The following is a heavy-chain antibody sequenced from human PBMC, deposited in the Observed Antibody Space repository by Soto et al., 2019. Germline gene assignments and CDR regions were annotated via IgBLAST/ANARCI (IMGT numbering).Heavy chain of an antibody. Sequence: KGLEWIGNIYYSGSTNYKHSLKSRVTISLDTSKNQFSLKLSSVTAADTAVYYCWRSQCHPLDYGGRRTRVTVSS. J-gene: IGHJ4*02. D-gene: IGHD6-19*01. CDR3: WRSQCHPLDY. V-gene: IGHV4-59*01. CDR2: IYYSGST.